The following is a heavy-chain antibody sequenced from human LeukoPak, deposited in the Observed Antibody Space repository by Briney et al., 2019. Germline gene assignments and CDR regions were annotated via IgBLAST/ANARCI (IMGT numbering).Heavy chain of an antibody. V-gene: IGHV3-48*01. CDR1: GFTFSSSA. CDR3: ARDMGENDY. D-gene: IGHD3-10*01. J-gene: IGHJ4*02. Sequence: GGSLRLSCAASGFTFSSSAMNWVRQAPGKGLEWVSYVSSSSSTIYYADSVKGRFTISRDNAKNSLYLQMNSLRAEDTAVYYCARDMGENDYWGQGTLVTVSS. CDR2: VSSSSSTI.